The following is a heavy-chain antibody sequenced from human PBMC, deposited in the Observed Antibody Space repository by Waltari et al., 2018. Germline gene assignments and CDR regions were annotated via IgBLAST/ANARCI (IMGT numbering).Heavy chain of an antibody. CDR3: VRHRTTYPLEIDY. D-gene: IGHD2-2*01. CDR2: IDPSDSFR. J-gene: IGHJ4*02. Sequence: EVQLVQSGAEVKKPEESRRISCAGSGYSFTSHWISGVCQMPGKGLEWVGRIDPSDSFRNSGPAFEGHVTISVDQSLRTAYLQWDSLKASDTAIYYCVRHRTTYPLEIDYWGQGTLVTVSS. V-gene: IGHV5-10-1*01. CDR1: GYSFTSHW.